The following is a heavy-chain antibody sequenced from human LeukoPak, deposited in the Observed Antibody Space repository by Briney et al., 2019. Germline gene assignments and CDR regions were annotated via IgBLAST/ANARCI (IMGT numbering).Heavy chain of an antibody. J-gene: IGHJ6*04. Sequence: GGSLRLSCAASGFTFSSYGMHWVRQAPGKGLEWVAFIRYDGSNKYYADSVKGRFTISRDNSKNTLYLQMNSLRAEDTAVYYCAKEDILTKSSPPHMDVWGKGTTVTVSS. CDR1: GFTFSSYG. CDR2: IRYDGSNK. V-gene: IGHV3-30*02. CDR3: AKEDILTKSSPPHMDV. D-gene: IGHD3-9*01.